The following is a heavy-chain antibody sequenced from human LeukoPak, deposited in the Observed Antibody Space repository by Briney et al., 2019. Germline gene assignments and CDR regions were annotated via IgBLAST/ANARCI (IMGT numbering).Heavy chain of an antibody. CDR2: IRYDGSNK. CDR1: GFTFSSYG. Sequence: GGSLRLSCAASGFTFSSYGMHWVRQAPGKGLEWLAFIRYDGSNKYYADSVKGRFTISRDNSKNTLYLQMNSLRAEDTAVYYCAKEIKGVRGVIITFGFDYWGQGTLVTVSS. J-gene: IGHJ4*02. CDR3: AKEIKGVRGVIITFGFDY. V-gene: IGHV3-30*02. D-gene: IGHD3-10*01.